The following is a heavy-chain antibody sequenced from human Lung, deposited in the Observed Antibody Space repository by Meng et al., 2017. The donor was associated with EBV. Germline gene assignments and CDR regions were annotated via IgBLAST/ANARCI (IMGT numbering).Heavy chain of an antibody. Sequence: QVQLVESXXXXXQXXRXXRLSCAASGFTVSSYGMHWVRQAPGKGLEWVAAIWSDGINKYYADSVEGRFTISRDNSKNTLFLQMDSLRAEDTAVYSCARDSDTTANYWYFDLWGRGTLVTVSS. V-gene: IGHV3-33*01. CDR1: GFTVSSYG. D-gene: IGHD2/OR15-2a*01. CDR3: ARDSDTTANYWYFDL. J-gene: IGHJ2*01. CDR2: IWSDGINK.